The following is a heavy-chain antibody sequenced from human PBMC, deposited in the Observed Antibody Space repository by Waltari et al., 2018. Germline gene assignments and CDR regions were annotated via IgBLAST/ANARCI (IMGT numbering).Heavy chain of an antibody. V-gene: IGHV3-74*03. D-gene: IGHD2-2*01. CDR1: GFSFSNEL. CDR3: VKEAPARGDWYLDL. Sequence: EVQLVESGGDLVQPGGSLRLSCAAVGFSFSNELMHCVRQVPGKGLEWVSRITNDGSGTMYADSVKGRFTISRDNAKNTLFLEMNSLRVEDTAVYYCVKEAPARGDWYLDLWGRGTLLAVSS. CDR2: ITNDGSGT. J-gene: IGHJ2*01.